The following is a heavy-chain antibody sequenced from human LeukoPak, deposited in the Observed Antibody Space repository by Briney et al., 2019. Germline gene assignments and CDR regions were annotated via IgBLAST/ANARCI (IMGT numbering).Heavy chain of an antibody. J-gene: IGHJ3*02. D-gene: IGHD1-14*01. V-gene: IGHV3-23*01. CDR2: ISGIGGST. CDR3: AKDLDTPEGRTGDAFDI. CDR1: GFSFSSYA. Sequence: GGSLRLSCAASGFSFSSYAMSWVRQGPGKGMEWVSAISGIGGSTYYADSVKGRFTISRDNSKNTLYLQMNSLRAEDTAVYYCAKDLDTPEGRTGDAFDIWGQGTMVTVSS.